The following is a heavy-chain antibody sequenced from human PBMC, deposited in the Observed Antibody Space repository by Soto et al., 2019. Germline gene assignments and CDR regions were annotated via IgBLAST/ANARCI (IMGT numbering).Heavy chain of an antibody. CDR1: VFTFSHYA. CDR3: ARARMSGVDGRLFDD. J-gene: IGHJ4*02. Sequence: XGSLRLSCTSSVFTFSHYAIHCVRRSPGKRLEWVSFISYDGRQKYYADSVQGRFTISRDNSKNTVYLQMNSLGTEDTAVYYCARARMSGVDGRLFDDLGLGTPVTVS. V-gene: IGHV3-30*04. CDR2: ISYDGRQK. D-gene: IGHD1-26*01.